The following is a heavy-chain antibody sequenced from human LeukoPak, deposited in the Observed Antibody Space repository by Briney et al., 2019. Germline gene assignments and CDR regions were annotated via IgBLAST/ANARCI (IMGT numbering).Heavy chain of an antibody. CDR3: ARDEGSYGDNWFDP. Sequence: GGSLRLSCAASGFTFSDYYMSWIRQAPGKGLEGVSYISSSGSTIYYADSVKGRFTISRDNAKNSLYLQMNSLRAEDTAVYYCARDEGSYGDNWFDPWGQGTLVTVSS. V-gene: IGHV3-11*01. CDR1: GFTFSDYY. CDR2: ISSSGSTI. D-gene: IGHD1-26*01. J-gene: IGHJ5*02.